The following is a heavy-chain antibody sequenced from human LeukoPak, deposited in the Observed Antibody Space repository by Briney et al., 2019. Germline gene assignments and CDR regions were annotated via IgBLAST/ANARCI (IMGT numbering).Heavy chain of an antibody. CDR3: AKDLTVTEDWYFDL. CDR2: ISGSGGST. J-gene: IGHJ2*01. Sequence: PGGSLRLSCAASGFTFSSYAMSWVRQAPGKGPEWVSAISGSGGSTYYADSVKGRFTISRDNSKNTLYLQMNSLRAEDTAVYYCAKDLTVTEDWYFDLWGRGTLVTVSS. CDR1: GFTFSSYA. V-gene: IGHV3-23*01. D-gene: IGHD4-17*01.